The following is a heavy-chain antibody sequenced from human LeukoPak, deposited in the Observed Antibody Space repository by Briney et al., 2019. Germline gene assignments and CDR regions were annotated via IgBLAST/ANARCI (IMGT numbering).Heavy chain of an antibody. CDR2: ISSSSSYI. V-gene: IGHV3-21*01. CDR3: ARVRSGYSYGSYYYYGMDV. CDR1: GFTFSSYS. D-gene: IGHD5-18*01. Sequence: GGSLRLSCAASGFTFSSYSMNWVRQAPGKGLEWVSSISSSSSYIYYADLVKGRFTISRDNAKNSLYLQMNSLRAEDTAVYYCARVRSGYSYGSYYYYGMDVWGQGTTVTVSS. J-gene: IGHJ6*02.